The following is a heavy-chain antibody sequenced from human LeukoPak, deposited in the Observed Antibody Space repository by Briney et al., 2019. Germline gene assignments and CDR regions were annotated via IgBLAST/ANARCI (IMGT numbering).Heavy chain of an antibody. Sequence: GGSLRLSCAASGFAFSSYWMSWVRQAPGKGLEWVSYISSSSSTIYYADSVKGRFTISRDNAKNSLYLQMNSLRAEDTAVYYCARLGVRGVIQLYYYYMDVWGKGTTVTISS. CDR3: ARLGVRGVIQLYYYYMDV. V-gene: IGHV3-48*01. CDR1: GFAFSSYW. CDR2: ISSSSSTI. D-gene: IGHD3-10*01. J-gene: IGHJ6*03.